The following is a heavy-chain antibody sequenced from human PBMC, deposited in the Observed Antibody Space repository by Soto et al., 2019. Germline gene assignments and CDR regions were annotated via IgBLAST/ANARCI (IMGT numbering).Heavy chain of an antibody. CDR2: ISAYNGNT. J-gene: IGHJ6*02. V-gene: IGHV1-18*01. Sequence: QVQLVQSGAEVKKPGASVKVSCKASGYTFTSYGISWVRQAPGQGLEWMGWISAYNGNTNYAQKLQGRVTMTTDTSTSTAYMELRSLRSDDTAVYYCAGESSPLRYFDWLQYYYYGMDVWGQGTTVTVSS. D-gene: IGHD3-9*01. CDR3: AGESSPLRYFDWLQYYYYGMDV. CDR1: GYTFTSYG.